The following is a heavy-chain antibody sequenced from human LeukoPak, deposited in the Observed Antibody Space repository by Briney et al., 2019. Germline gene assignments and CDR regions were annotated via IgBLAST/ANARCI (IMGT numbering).Heavy chain of an antibody. Sequence: GGTLRLSCAASGFIFRSYGMSWVRQAPGKGLEWVSSIGNSSYIYYADSVKGRFTISRDNAKNSLYLQLNSLRDEDTAVYYCARDLPLEKYYGSGTYSYYFDSWGQGALVTVSS. J-gene: IGHJ4*02. CDR1: GFIFRSYG. CDR3: ARDLPLEKYYGSGTYSYYFDS. D-gene: IGHD3-10*01. CDR2: IGNSSYI. V-gene: IGHV3-21*01.